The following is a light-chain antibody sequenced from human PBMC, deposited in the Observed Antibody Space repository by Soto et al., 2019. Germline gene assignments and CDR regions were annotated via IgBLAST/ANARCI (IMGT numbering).Light chain of an antibody. Sequence: EIVMTQSPATLSVSPGERATLSCGASQSVSSNLAWYQQKPGQAPSLLIYGASTRATGTPARLSGSGYGTEFTITISSMQHEDFEVYYCQQYIRWTLTFGGGTKVDIK. CDR1: QSVSSN. J-gene: IGKJ4*01. CDR3: QQYIRWTLT. CDR2: GAS. V-gene: IGKV3-15*01.